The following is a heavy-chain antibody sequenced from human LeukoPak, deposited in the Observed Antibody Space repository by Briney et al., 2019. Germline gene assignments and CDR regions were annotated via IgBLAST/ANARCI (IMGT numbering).Heavy chain of an antibody. CDR2: IYPGDSDT. CDR1: GYIFTTYW. D-gene: IGHD6-13*01. Sequence: GESLQISCQGSGYIFTTYWIGWVRQMPGKGLEWMGNIYPGDSDTRYSPSFKGQVTISADKSISTAYLQWSSLKASDTAMYYCARREAAAGTWWFDPWGQGTLVTVSS. CDR3: ARREAAAGTWWFDP. J-gene: IGHJ5*02. V-gene: IGHV5-51*01.